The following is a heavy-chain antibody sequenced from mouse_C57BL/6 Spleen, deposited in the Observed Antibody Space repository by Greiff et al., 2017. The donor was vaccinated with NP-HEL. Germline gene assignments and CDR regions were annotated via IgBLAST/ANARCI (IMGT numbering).Heavy chain of an antibody. J-gene: IGHJ4*01. V-gene: IGHV5-4*01. CDR2: ISDGGSYT. Sequence: EVMLVESGGGLVKPGGSLKLSCAASGFTFSSYAMSLVRQTPEKRLEWVATISDGGSYTYYPDNVKGRFTISRDNAKNNLYLQMSHLKSEDTAMYYCAREGYWGQGTSVTVSS. CDR1: GFTFSSYA. CDR3: AREGY.